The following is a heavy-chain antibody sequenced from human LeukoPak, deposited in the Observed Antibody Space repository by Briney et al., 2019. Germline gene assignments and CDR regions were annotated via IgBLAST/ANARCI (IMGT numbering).Heavy chain of an antibody. CDR1: GGSFSGYY. J-gene: IGHJ4*02. V-gene: IGHV4-34*01. Sequence: SETLSLTCAVYGGSFSGYYWSWIRQPPGKGLEWIGEIDHSGSTNYNPSLKSRVTISVDTSKNQFSLKLSSVTAADTAVYYCARGRAAIWFGELSSSGLDYWGQGTLVTVSS. D-gene: IGHD3-10*01. CDR3: ARGRAAIWFGELSSSGLDY. CDR2: IDHSGST.